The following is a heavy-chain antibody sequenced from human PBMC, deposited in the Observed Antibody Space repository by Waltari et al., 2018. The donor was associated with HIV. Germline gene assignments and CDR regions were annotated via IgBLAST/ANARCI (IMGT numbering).Heavy chain of an antibody. CDR2: ISGSGGNK. CDR1: GFTFNKFA. J-gene: IGHJ3*01. Sequence: QLLESGGGLVKPGGSLRLSCVASGFTFNKFAMKGVRQAPGKGLEWLSSISGSGGNKYYADSVKGRISISRENSQNTVYLQINSLRVDDTATYYCAKTVPTVTSIFEGLDVWGQGAMVIVSS. V-gene: IGHV3-23*01. D-gene: IGHD4-17*01. CDR3: AKTVPTVTSIFEGLDV.